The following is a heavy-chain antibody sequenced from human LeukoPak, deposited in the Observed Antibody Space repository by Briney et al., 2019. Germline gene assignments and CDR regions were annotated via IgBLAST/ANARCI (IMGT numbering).Heavy chain of an antibody. J-gene: IGHJ6*03. CDR3: ARAPGDSRYYFYYYMDV. CDR1: GFTFSSYA. Sequence: GRSLRLSCAASGFTFSSYAMHWVRQAPGKGLEWVAVISYDGSNKYYADSVKGRFTISRDNAKNSLYLQMSSLRAEDTAVYYCARAPGDSRYYFYYYMDVWGKGTTVTVSS. V-gene: IGHV3-30-3*01. D-gene: IGHD7-27*01. CDR2: ISYDGSNK.